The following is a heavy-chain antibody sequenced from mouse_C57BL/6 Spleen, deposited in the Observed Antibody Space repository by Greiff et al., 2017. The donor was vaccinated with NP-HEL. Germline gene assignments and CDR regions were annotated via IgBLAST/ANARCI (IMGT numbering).Heavy chain of an antibody. V-gene: IGHV1-50*01. J-gene: IGHJ2*01. CDR3: ARKQQGY. Sequence: QVQLQQPGAELVKPGASVKLSCKASGYTFTSYWMQWVKQRPGQGLEWIGEIDPSDSYTNYNQKFKGKATLTVDTSSSTAYMQLSSLTSEDSAVYYCARKQQGYWGQGTTRTVSS. CDR2: IDPSDSYT. CDR1: GYTFTSYW. D-gene: IGHD6-1*01.